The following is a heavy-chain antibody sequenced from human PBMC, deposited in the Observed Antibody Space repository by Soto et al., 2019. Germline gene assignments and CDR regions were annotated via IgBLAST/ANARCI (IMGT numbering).Heavy chain of an antibody. CDR3: AKAVGYCSGGSCYGDAFDI. V-gene: IGHV3-23*01. J-gene: IGHJ3*02. CDR1: GFTFSSYA. CDR2: ISGSGGST. D-gene: IGHD2-15*01. Sequence: GGSLRLSCAASGFTFSSYAMSWVRQAPGKGLEWVSAISGSGGSTYYADSVKGRFTISRDNSKNTLYLQMNSLRAEDTAVYYCAKAVGYCSGGSCYGDAFDIWGQGTMVTVSS.